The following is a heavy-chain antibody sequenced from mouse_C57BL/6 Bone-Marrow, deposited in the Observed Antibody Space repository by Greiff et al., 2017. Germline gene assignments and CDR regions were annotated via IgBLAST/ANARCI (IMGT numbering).Heavy chain of an antibody. CDR3: ARWKTTNWYFDV. CDR2: INPNNGGT. Sequence: EVKLVESGPELVKPGASVKIPCKASGYTFTDYNMDWVKQSHGKSLEWIGDINPNNGGTIYNQKFKGKATLTVDKSSSTAYMELRSLTSEDTAVYYCARWKTTNWYFDVWGTGTTVTVSS. V-gene: IGHV1-18*01. CDR1: GYTFTDYN. D-gene: IGHD1-1*01. J-gene: IGHJ1*03.